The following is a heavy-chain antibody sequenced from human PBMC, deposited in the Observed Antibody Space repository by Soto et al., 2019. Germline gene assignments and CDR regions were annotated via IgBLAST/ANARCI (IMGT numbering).Heavy chain of an antibody. CDR2: IWYDGSNK. D-gene: IGHD4-17*01. Sequence: GGSLRLSCAASGFTFSSYGMHWVRQAPGKGLEWVAVIWYDGSNKYYADSVKGRFTISRDNSKNTLYLQMNSLRAEDTAVYYCARDDSPASFYGGKALYFDYWGQGTLVTVSS. V-gene: IGHV3-33*01. CDR1: GFTFSSYG. CDR3: ARDDSPASFYGGKALYFDY. J-gene: IGHJ4*02.